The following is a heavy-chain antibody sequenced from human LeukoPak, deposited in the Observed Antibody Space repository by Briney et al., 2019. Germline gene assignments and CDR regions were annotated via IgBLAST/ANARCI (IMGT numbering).Heavy chain of an antibody. CDR3: AKYGGLPSGMDV. D-gene: IGHD3-16*01. V-gene: IGHV3-23*01. CDR1: GFTFSTYW. CDR2: ISGSGGST. J-gene: IGHJ6*02. Sequence: GGSLRLSCAASGFTFSTYWMSWVRQAPGKGLEWVSAISGSGGSTYYADSVKGRITISRDNSKNTLYLQMNSLRAEDTAVYYCAKYGGLPSGMDVWGQGTTVTVSS.